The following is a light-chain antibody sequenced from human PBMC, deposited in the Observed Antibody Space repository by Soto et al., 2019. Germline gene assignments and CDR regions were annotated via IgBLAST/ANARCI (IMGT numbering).Light chain of an antibody. Sequence: EVVLTQSPATLSLSPGERGTLSCRASQSVGSSLAWYQHKPGQAPRLLIYDASSRAAGTPARFSGSGSGTDFTLPISSLEPEDFAVYFCQQRINWPLFTFGPGTKVHIK. CDR3: QQRINWPLFT. CDR2: DAS. V-gene: IGKV3-11*01. J-gene: IGKJ3*01. CDR1: QSVGSS.